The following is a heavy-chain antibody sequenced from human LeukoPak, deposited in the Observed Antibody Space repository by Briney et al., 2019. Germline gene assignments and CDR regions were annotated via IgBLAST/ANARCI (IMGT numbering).Heavy chain of an antibody. D-gene: IGHD3-10*01. Sequence: PGGSLRLSCAASGFTFNSYAMSWVRQSPGKGLEWVSGINWNGDRTGYADSVKGRFTISRDNAKKSLYLQMNSLRAEDTALYYCARRDYYGSGSPDFWGQGTLVTLSS. CDR1: GFTFNSYA. CDR2: INWNGDRT. V-gene: IGHV3-20*04. J-gene: IGHJ4*02. CDR3: ARRDYYGSGSPDF.